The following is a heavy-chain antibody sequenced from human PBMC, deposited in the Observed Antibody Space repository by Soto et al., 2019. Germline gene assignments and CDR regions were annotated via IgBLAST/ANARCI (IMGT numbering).Heavy chain of an antibody. CDR2: ISYGGTT. Sequence: QVQLQESGPGLVKPSQTLSLTCTVSGGSMNSGGYCWNWIRQHPGEGLEWIGCISYGGTTSYNPSLKSRLTISVATSKNQFSPMLNSVTAADTAVYYCSRGILVWGQGTLITVSS. V-gene: IGHV4-31*03. CDR1: GGSMNSGGYC. D-gene: IGHD2-15*01. CDR3: SRGILV. J-gene: IGHJ4*02.